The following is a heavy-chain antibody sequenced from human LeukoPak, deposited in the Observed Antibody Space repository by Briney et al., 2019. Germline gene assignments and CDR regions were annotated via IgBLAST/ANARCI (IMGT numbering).Heavy chain of an antibody. CDR3: ARVAYHYDSSAYLSY. V-gene: IGHV3-74*01. CDR1: GFTFSSYW. CDR2: INGDGNST. J-gene: IGHJ4*02. Sequence: SGGSLRLSCAASGFTFSSYWLHWVRQAPGKGLVWVSRINGDGNSTSYADSVEGRFTISRDNAKNTLYLQMNSLRAEDTAMYYCARVAYHYDSSAYLSYWGQGTLVTVSS. D-gene: IGHD3-22*01.